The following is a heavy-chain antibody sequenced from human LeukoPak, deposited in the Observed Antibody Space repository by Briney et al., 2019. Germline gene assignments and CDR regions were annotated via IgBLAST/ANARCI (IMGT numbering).Heavy chain of an antibody. V-gene: IGHV4-34*01. J-gene: IGHJ4*02. CDR2: INHSGST. CDR1: GGSFSGYY. D-gene: IGHD1-20*01. CDR3: ARGTKGITGTTGLDY. Sequence: PSETLSLTCAVYGGSFSGYYWSWIRQSPGKGLEWIGEINHSGSTNYNPSLKSRVTISVDTSKNQFSLKLSSVTAADTAVYYCARGTKGITGTTGLDYWGQGTLVTVSS.